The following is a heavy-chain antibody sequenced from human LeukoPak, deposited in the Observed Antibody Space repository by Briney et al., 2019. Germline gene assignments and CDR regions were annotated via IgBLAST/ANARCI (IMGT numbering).Heavy chain of an antibody. CDR1: GYSINSGYY. D-gene: IGHD6-13*01. CDR2: IYYSGST. Sequence: PSETLSLTCTVSGYSINSGYYWGWLRQPPGKGLEWIAYIYYSGSTNYNPSLKSRVTISADTSKNQFSLKLSAVTAADTAVYYCARVDSSSWYEVDYWGQGTLVTVSS. CDR3: ARVDSSSWYEVDY. V-gene: IGHV4-61*01. J-gene: IGHJ4*02.